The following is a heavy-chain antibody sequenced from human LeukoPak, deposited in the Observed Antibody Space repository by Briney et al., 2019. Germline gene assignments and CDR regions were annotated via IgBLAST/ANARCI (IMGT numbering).Heavy chain of an antibody. CDR1: GFTFSSYA. D-gene: IGHD3-22*01. J-gene: IGHJ4*02. CDR3: ARDYYDSSGYYYEYY. CDR2: ISYDGSNK. Sequence: PGGSLRLSCAASGFTFSSYAMHWVRQAPGKGLEWVAVISYDGSNKYYADSVKGRFTISRDNSENTLYLQMNSLRAEDTAVYYCARDYYDSSGYYYEYYWGQGTLVTVSS. V-gene: IGHV3-30*01.